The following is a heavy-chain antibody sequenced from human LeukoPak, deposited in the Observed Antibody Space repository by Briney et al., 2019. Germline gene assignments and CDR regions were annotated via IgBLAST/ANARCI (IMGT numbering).Heavy chain of an antibody. CDR1: GIPCNRYA. D-gene: IGHD3-10*01. J-gene: IGHJ4*01. Sequence: GGSLRLSCAPSGIPCNRYAVSRVLRTPVLGHKLVSAIFRSGGSTSYGDTVKRRFTISRDNSKNPLYLQMTSLRAEDTAVYYCAKSSAYYYGSGSYPDDWGQGTLVTVSS. V-gene: IGHV3-23*01. CDR2: IFRSGGST. CDR3: AKSSAYYYGSGSYPDD.